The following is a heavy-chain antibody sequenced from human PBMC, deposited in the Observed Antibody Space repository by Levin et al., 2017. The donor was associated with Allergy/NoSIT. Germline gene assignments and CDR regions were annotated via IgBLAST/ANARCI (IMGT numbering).Heavy chain of an antibody. D-gene: IGHD1-26*01. CDR3: AKGVGGSYPSSGMADY. CDR1: GFTFNNYA. J-gene: IGHJ4*02. CDR2: LAGRGGST. Sequence: AGGSLRLSCAASGFTFNNYAMSWVRQAPGEGLEWVATLAGRGGSTIYADSVKGRFTISRDNSKNTLSLQMNSLRSEDTAVYYCAKGVGGSYPSSGMADYWGQGTLVTVSS. V-gene: IGHV3-23*01.